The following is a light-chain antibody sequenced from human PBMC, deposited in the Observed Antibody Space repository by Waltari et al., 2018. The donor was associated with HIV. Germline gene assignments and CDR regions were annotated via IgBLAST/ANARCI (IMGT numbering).Light chain of an antibody. V-gene: IGLV3-25*03. CDR3: QSADSSGAYPV. J-gene: IGLJ3*02. CDR1: ALPKQY. CDR2: KDN. Sequence: SYELTQPPSVSVSPGQTARITCSGDALPKQYAYWYQQKPGQAPVLVIYKDNERPSGIPERFSGSSSGTTVTLTISGVQAEDEAGFYCQSADSSGAYPVFGGGTKLTVL.